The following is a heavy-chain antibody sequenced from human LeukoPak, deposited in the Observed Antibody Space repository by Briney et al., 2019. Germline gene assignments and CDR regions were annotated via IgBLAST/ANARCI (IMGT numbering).Heavy chain of an antibody. CDR3: ASQTTYYYDSSGYTTPDY. J-gene: IGHJ4*02. D-gene: IGHD3-22*01. V-gene: IGHV3-23*01. CDR1: GFTCSSYA. Sequence: GVSVTLSCAASGFTCSSYAMSWLRQAPGKELEWVSAISGSGGSTYYADSVKGRFTISRDNSKNTLYLQMNSLRAEDTAVYYCASQTTYYYDSSGYTTPDYWGQGTLVTVSS. CDR2: ISGSGGST.